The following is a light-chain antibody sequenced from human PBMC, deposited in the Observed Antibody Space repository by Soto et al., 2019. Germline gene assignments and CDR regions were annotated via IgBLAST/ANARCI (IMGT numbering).Light chain of an antibody. CDR3: LQDYNYPRT. CDR2: AAS. CDR1: QGIRND. Sequence: AVHMTHSPSSLSASVGDRVTITFRASQGIRNDLGWYQQKPGKAPKLLIYAASSLQSGVPSRFSGSGSGTDFTLTISSLQPEDFATYYCLQDYNYPRTFGQGTKVDIK. V-gene: IGKV1-6*01. J-gene: IGKJ1*01.